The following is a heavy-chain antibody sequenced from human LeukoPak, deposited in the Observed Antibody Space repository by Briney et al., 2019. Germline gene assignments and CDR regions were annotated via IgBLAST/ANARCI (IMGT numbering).Heavy chain of an antibody. CDR3: ASYIRAPFDI. V-gene: IGHV3-48*03. CDR2: ISTSGRTI. D-gene: IGHD3-10*01. J-gene: IGHJ3*02. Sequence: SGGSLRLSCAASGFTFSTYEMNWVRQAPGRGLEWVSYISTSGRTIYYADSAKGRFTISRDNAKNSLYLRMNSLRAEDTAVYYCASYIRAPFDIWGQGTMVTVSS. CDR1: GFTFSTYE.